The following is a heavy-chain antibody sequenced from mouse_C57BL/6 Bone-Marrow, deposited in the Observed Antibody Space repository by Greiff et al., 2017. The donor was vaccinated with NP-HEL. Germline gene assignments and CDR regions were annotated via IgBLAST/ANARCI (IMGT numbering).Heavy chain of an antibody. CDR2: IHPNSGST. Sequence: QVQLQQPGAELVKPGASVKLSCKASGYTFTSYWMHWVKQRPGQGLEWIGMIHPNSGSTNYNEKFKSKATLTVDKSSSTAYMQLSSLTSEDSAVYYCARWRYGGHFDVWGTGTTVTVSS. V-gene: IGHV1-64*01. CDR1: GYTFTSYW. CDR3: ARWRYGGHFDV. J-gene: IGHJ1*03. D-gene: IGHD2-14*01.